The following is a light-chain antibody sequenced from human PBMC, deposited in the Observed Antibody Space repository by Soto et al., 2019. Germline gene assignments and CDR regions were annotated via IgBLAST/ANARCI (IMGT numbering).Light chain of an antibody. V-gene: IGLV2-14*03. CDR3: ISYTSTLFV. CDR2: DVA. J-gene: IGLJ1*01. CDR1: SSDIGAYNY. Sequence: QSALTQPASVSRSPGQSITMSCTGTSSDIGAYNYVSWYQQHPGKAPKLILYDVATRPSGVSDRFSGSKSGNTASLTISGLQAEDEADYYCISYTSTLFVFGTGTKLTVL.